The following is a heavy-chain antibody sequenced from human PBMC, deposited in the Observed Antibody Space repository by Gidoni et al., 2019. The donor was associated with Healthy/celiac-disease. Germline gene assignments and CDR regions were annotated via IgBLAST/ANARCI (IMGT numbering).Heavy chain of an antibody. Sequence: EVQLVESGGGLVQPGGSLRLSCAASGFTFSDHYMDWVRQAPGKGLEWVGRTRNKANSYTTEYAASVKGRFTISRDDSKNSLYLQMNSLKTEDTAVYYCARLYDSSGYYDYWGQGTLVTVSS. J-gene: IGHJ4*02. V-gene: IGHV3-72*01. CDR3: ARLYDSSGYYDY. CDR2: TRNKANSYTT. D-gene: IGHD3-22*01. CDR1: GFTFSDHY.